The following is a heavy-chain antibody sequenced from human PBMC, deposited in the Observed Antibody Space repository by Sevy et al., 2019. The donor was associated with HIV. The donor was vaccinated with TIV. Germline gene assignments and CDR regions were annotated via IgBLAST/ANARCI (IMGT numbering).Heavy chain of an antibody. J-gene: IGHJ3*02. CDR2: IWNDRSNK. CDR1: GFTFSSYG. CDR3: TSLYTNYYDSSGSSGDDAFDI. D-gene: IGHD3-22*01. V-gene: IGHV3-33*01. Sequence: GGYLRLSCAVSGFTFSSYGMHWVRQAPGKGLEWMAVIWNDRSNKHYADSVKGRFTISRDNSKNTLYLQMNSLRAEDTAVYYCTSLYTNYYDSSGSSGDDAFDIWGQGTMVTVSS.